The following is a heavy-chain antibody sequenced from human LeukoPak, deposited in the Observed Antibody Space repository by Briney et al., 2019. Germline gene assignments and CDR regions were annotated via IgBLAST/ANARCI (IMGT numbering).Heavy chain of an antibody. CDR3: ARGRSDYEGTFYFDY. J-gene: IGHJ4*02. CDR2: IYYSGGT. CDR1: GGSISSYY. V-gene: IGHV4-59*01. Sequence: SETLSLTCTVSGGSISSYYWSWIRQPPGKGLEWIGYIYYSGGTNYNPSLKSRVTISVDTPKNQFSLKLSSVTAADTAVYYCARGRSDYEGTFYFDYWGQGTLVTVSS. D-gene: IGHD5-12*01.